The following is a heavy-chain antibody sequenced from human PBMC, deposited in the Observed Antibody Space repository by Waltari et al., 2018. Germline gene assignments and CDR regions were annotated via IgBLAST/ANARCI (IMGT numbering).Heavy chain of an antibody. Sequence: QVQLQESGPGLVKPSETLSLTCAVSGYSISSGYYWGWIRQPPGKGLEWIGSIYHSGSTYYNPSLKSRVTISVDTSKNQFSLKLSSVTAADTAVYYCARRTAYSSSWYPFDYWGQGTLVTVSS. CDR2: IYHSGST. J-gene: IGHJ4*02. CDR1: GYSISSGYY. CDR3: ARRTAYSSSWYPFDY. V-gene: IGHV4-38-2*01. D-gene: IGHD6-13*01.